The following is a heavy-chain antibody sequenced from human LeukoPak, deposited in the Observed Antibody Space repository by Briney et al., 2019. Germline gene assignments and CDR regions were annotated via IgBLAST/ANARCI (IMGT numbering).Heavy chain of an antibody. V-gene: IGHV1-2*06. D-gene: IGHD3-22*01. J-gene: IGHJ3*02. CDR3: ARPAGVTMIVARSRAFDI. CDR1: GYTFTGYY. CDR2: INPNSGGT. Sequence: ASVKVSCKSSGYTFTGYYMHWVRQAPGQGLEWMGLINPNSGGTNYAQKFQGRVNMTRDTSISTPYMELSRLRSDDTALYYCARPAGVTMIVARSRAFDIWGQGTMVTVSS.